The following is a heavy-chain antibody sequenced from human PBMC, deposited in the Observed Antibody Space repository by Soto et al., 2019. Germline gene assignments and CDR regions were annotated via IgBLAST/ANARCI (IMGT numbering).Heavy chain of an antibody. CDR2: ISYDGSNK. J-gene: IGHJ4*02. D-gene: IGHD3-3*01. V-gene: IGHV3-30*18. CDR1: GFTFSSYG. CDR3: AKGAPGFWSGQHPPDY. Sequence: GGSLRLSCAASGFTFSSYGMHWVRQAPGKGLEWVAVISYDGSNKYYADSVKGRFTISRDNSKNTLYLQMNSLRAEDTAVYYCAKGAPGFWSGQHPPDYWGQGTLVTVSS.